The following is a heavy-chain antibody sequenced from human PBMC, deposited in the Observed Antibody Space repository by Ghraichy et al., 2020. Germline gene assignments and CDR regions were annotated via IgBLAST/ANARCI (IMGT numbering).Heavy chain of an antibody. CDR1: GGTFRSYG. Sequence: SVKVSCKAPGGTFRSYGISWVRQAPGQGLEWMGRIIPIYDKTTYAQKFQGRVTVIADKSTSTAYMELSSLRSEDTAVYYFAREPRIVAAVIYFDSWGQGSLISGSS. CDR2: IIPIYDKT. J-gene: IGHJ4*02. D-gene: IGHD5-12*01. CDR3: AREPRIVAAVIYFDS. V-gene: IGHV1-69*04.